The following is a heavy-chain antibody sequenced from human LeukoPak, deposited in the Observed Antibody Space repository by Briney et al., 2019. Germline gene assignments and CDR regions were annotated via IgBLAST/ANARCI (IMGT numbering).Heavy chain of an antibody. CDR2: IIPILGIA. J-gene: IGHJ4*02. Sequence: SVKVSCKASGGTFSSYAISWVRQAPGQGLEWMGRIIPILGIANYAQKFQGRVTITADKSTSTAYMELSSLRSEDTAVYYCARDSLRNNIVVVPAATIPLDYWGQGTLVTVSS. D-gene: IGHD2-2*01. CDR3: ARDSLRNNIVVVPAATIPLDY. V-gene: IGHV1-69*04. CDR1: GGTFSSYA.